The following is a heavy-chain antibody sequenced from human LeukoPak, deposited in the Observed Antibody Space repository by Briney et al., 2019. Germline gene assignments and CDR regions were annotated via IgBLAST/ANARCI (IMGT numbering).Heavy chain of an antibody. CDR2: ISSSSSYI. J-gene: IGHJ4*02. CDR1: GFTFSSYS. Sequence: GGSLRLSCAASGFTFSSYSMNWVRQAPGKGLEWVSSISSSSSYIYYADSVKGRFTISRDNAKNSLYLQMHSLRAEDTAVYYCARGDGYCSAGSCSHFDYWGQGALVTVSS. V-gene: IGHV3-21*01. CDR3: ARGDGYCSAGSCSHFDY. D-gene: IGHD2-15*01.